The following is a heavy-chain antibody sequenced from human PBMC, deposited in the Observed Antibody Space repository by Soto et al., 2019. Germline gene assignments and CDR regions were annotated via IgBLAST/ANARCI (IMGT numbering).Heavy chain of an antibody. V-gene: IGHV4-39*01. J-gene: IGHJ5*02. CDR3: ARLFGCSGGSCYFDP. D-gene: IGHD2-15*01. Sequence: PSETLSLTXTVSGDSISSSTYDWAWTRQPPGKGLEWIGSINYSGRTYYSPSVKSRITISVDTSKNQFSLKLHSVTATDTAVYYCARLFGCSGGSCYFDPWGQGTLVTVSS. CDR1: GDSISSSTYD. CDR2: INYSGRT.